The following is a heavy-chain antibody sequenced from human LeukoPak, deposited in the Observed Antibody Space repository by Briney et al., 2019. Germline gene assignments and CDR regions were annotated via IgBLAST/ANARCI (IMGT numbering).Heavy chain of an antibody. CDR1: GFTFNNAW. J-gene: IGHJ4*02. D-gene: IGHD6-19*01. Sequence: GGSLRLSCAASGFTFNNAWMTWVRQTPGKGLEWVSRIKKKTEGETTDYAAAVKGRFHISRDDSKNTVYLQMNSLKTEDTAVYYCTTAVAVTGFDCWGQGTLVTVSS. V-gene: IGHV3-15*01. CDR2: IKKKTEGETT. CDR3: TTAVAVTGFDC.